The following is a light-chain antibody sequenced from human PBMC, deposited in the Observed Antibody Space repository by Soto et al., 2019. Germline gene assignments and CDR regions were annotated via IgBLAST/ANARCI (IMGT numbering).Light chain of an antibody. J-gene: IGLJ3*02. CDR2: EVS. V-gene: IGLV2-14*01. CDR1: SSDVGGYNY. CDR3: SSYTSSSTRV. Sequence: QSALTQPASVSGSPGQSITISCTGTSSDVGGYNYVSWYQQHPGKAPKLMIYEVSNRPSGVSNRFSGSKSGNTASLTISGPQAEDVADYYCSSYTSSSTRVFGGGTKVTVL.